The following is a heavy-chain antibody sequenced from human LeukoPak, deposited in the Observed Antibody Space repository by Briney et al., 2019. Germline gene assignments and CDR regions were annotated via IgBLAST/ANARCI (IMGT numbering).Heavy chain of an antibody. J-gene: IGHJ4*02. V-gene: IGHV1-3*01. CDR3: ARDLSGSGHFDY. CDR2: INAGNGNT. Sequence: ASVKVSCKASGYTFTSYAMHWVRQAPGQRLEWMGWINAGNGNTKYSQKFQGRVTMTRDTSTSTVYMELSSLRSEDTAVYYCARDLSGSGHFDYWGQGTLVTVSS. CDR1: GYTFTSYA. D-gene: IGHD3-10*01.